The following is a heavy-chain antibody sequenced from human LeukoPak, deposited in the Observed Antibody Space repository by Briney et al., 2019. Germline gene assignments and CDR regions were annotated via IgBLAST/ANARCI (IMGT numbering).Heavy chain of an antibody. Sequence: SETLSLTCVVSGGFISSGGYYWGWIRHPPEKGLEWIGSVHHSGITYYNTSLKSRVTISVDKSKNQFSLELTSVTAADTAVYYCARNPPNYYDSSGRMGAFDVWGQGTTVTVSS. CDR3: ARNPPNYYDSSGRMGAFDV. J-gene: IGHJ3*01. CDR1: GGFISSGGYY. D-gene: IGHD3-22*01. V-gene: IGHV4-39*01. CDR2: VHHSGIT.